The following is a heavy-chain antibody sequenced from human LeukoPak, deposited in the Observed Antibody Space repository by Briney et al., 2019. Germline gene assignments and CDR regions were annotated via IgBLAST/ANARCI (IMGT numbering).Heavy chain of an antibody. CDR1: GGSISSGGYY. CDR3: AVRVAATGYY. D-gene: IGHD6-13*01. V-gene: IGHV4-31*03. Sequence: SETLSLTCTVSGGSISSGGYYWSWIRQHPGTGLEGIGYMSYSGDTYYNASLKSRITISLDTSKNQFSLKLSSVTAADTAVYYCAVRVAATGYYWGQGTLVTVSS. J-gene: IGHJ4*02. CDR2: MSYSGDT.